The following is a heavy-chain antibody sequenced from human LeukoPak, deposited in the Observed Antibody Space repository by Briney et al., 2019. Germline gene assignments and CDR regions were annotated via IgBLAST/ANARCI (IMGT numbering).Heavy chain of an antibody. CDR2: ISGSGGST. V-gene: IGHV3-23*01. CDR3: AKDPTEYDSSGYYDY. CDR1: GFTFSSYA. J-gene: IGHJ4*02. Sequence: GGSLRLSCAASGFTFSSYAMSWVRQAPGKGLEWVSAISGSGGSTYYADSVKGRFTISRDNSKNTLYLQMNSLRAEDTAVYYCAKDPTEYDSSGYYDYWGQGTLVTVSS. D-gene: IGHD3-22*01.